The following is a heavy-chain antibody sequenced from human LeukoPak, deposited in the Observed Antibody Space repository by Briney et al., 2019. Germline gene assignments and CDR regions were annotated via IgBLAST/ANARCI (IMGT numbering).Heavy chain of an antibody. CDR1: GFTFSIYS. CDR3: ARVEQQLFDF. D-gene: IGHD6-13*01. V-gene: IGHV3-21*01. Sequence: GESLRLSCAASGFTFSIYSMNWVRQAPGKGLEWLSSITSSSNYIYYADSVKGRFTISRDNVQNSLYLQMNTLRAEDAAVYYCARVEQQLFDFWGQGTLVTVSS. CDR2: ITSSSNYI. J-gene: IGHJ4*02.